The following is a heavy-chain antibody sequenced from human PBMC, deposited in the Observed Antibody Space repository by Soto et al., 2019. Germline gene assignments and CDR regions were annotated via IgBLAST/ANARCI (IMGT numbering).Heavy chain of an antibody. CDR2: ISYDGTKT. Sequence: ESGGGVVQPGRSLRVSCAASGFTFSIYAMHWVRQAPGTGLEWVAVISYDGTKTYYADSVKGRFTISRDNSKNTVYLQMNSLRDEDTDVYYCAKDRGPRRQWLIGPFDYWGQGTLVTVSP. V-gene: IGHV3-30*18. CDR3: AKDRGPRRQWLIGPFDY. J-gene: IGHJ4*02. D-gene: IGHD6-19*01. CDR1: GFTFSIYA.